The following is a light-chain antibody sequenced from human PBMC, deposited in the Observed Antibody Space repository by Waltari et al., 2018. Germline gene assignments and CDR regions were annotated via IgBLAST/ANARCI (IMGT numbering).Light chain of an antibody. CDR3: CSFTSRSTWV. J-gene: IGLJ3*02. CDR2: DVS. Sequence: QSALTQPASVSGSPGQAITISCTGTSSDVGGYNHVSWYQQHPGKFPKLLIFDVSNRPSGVSNRFSGSKSGNTASLTISGLQAEDESDYYCCSFTSRSTWVFGGGTKLTVL. CDR1: SSDVGGYNH. V-gene: IGLV2-14*01.